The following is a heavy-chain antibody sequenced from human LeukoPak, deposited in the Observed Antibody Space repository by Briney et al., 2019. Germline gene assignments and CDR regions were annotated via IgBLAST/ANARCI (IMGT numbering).Heavy chain of an antibody. D-gene: IGHD5-12*01. V-gene: IGHV3-48*03. CDR2: ISSSGSTI. J-gene: IGHJ3*02. CDR1: GFTFSSYA. Sequence: GGSLRLSCAASGFTFSSYAMNWVRQAPGKGLEWVSYISSSGSTIYYADFVKGRFTISRDNAKNSLYLQMNSLRAEDTAVYYCARERGYAAFDIWGQGTMVTVSS. CDR3: ARERGYAAFDI.